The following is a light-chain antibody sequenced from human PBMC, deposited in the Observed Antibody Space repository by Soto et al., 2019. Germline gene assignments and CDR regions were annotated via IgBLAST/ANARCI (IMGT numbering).Light chain of an antibody. CDR1: ISDFVVYNY. V-gene: IGLV2-14*01. Sequence: QSALTKPASVSGSPGQSITISCTGTISDFVVYNYVSWYQQHPGKAPKLMIYGVSNRPSGVSNRFSGSKSGNTASLTISGLQADDEADYYCSSHTIRSALQLFGTGPKVTVL. CDR3: SSHTIRSALQL. J-gene: IGLJ1*01. CDR2: GVS.